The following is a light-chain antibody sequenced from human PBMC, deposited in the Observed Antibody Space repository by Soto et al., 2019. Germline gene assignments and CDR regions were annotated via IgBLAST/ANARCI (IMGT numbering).Light chain of an antibody. CDR2: SSD. CDR1: SSNIGSNT. V-gene: IGLV1-44*01. CDR3: AAWDDSLNVVV. Sequence: QLVLTQPPSASGTPGQRVTISCSGSSSNIGSNTVNWYQQLPGTAPKLLIYSSDQRPSGVPDRFSGSKSGTSASLAISGLQSEDEDDYYCAAWDDSLNVVVFGGGTKVTVL. J-gene: IGLJ2*01.